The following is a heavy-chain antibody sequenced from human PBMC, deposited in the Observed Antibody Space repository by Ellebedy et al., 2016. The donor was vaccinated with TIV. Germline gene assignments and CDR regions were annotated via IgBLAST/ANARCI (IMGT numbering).Heavy chain of an antibody. Sequence: GGSLRLSCGSSGFSFRSYWMTWVRQAPGKGLEWVANINQDGSDKYYVDSVRGRFTISRDNAKNSLNLQLNSLRDEDAAMYYCATDGSYGDYLSPTHAFEIWGQGTMLIVSS. CDR2: INQDGSDK. CDR1: GFSFRSYW. V-gene: IGHV3-7*01. J-gene: IGHJ3*02. CDR3: ATDGSYGDYLSPTHAFEI. D-gene: IGHD1-26*01.